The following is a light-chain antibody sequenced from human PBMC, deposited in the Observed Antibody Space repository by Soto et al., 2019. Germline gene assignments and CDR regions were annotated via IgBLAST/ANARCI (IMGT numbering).Light chain of an antibody. Sequence: QSALPQPPSSSGSPGQSVTISCTGTSSDVGDYNYVSWYQQHPGKAPKLMIYEVSKRPSGVPDRFSGSKSGNTASLTVYGLQAEDEADYYCSSYAGSNNLVFGGGTKLTVL. CDR3: SSYAGSNNLV. CDR1: SSDVGDYNY. CDR2: EVS. J-gene: IGLJ2*01. V-gene: IGLV2-8*01.